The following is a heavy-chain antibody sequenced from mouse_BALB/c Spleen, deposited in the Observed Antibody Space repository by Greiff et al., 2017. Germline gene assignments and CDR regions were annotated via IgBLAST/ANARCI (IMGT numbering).Heavy chain of an antibody. J-gene: IGHJ3*01. CDR2: IWGDGST. D-gene: IGHD1-2*01. CDR1: GFSITGYG. Sequence: QVQLKESGPGLVAPSQSLSITCTVSGFSITGYGVNWVRQPQGKGMEWLGMIWGDGSTDYNSALKSRLSISKDNSKSQVFLKMNSLQTDDTARYYCARDTTAFAYWGQGTLVTVSA. V-gene: IGHV2-6-7*01. CDR3: ARDTTAFAY.